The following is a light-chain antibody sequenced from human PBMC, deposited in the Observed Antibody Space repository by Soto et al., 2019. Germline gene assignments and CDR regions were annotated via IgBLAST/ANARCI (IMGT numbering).Light chain of an antibody. CDR3: QQYADWPRT. J-gene: IGKJ1*01. Sequence: EIVIMQSPATLSVSPGDRATLSCRASQSISSSLAWYQQKPGQDPRLLIDYKSTRATGIPARFSGSGSGTECTLTISSLQSEDFAVYYCQQYADWPRTFGQGTKVDIK. V-gene: IGKV3-15*01. CDR2: YKS. CDR1: QSISSS.